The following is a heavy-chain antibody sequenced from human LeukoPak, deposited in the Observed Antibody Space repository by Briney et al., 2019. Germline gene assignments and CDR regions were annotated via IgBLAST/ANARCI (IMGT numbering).Heavy chain of an antibody. D-gene: IGHD3-22*01. J-gene: IGHJ1*01. CDR2: IYYSGSS. V-gene: IGHV4-39*01. CDR1: GDSISSSSYY. Sequence: SETLSLTCTVSGDSISSSSYYWGWVRQPQGKGLEWIADIYYSGSSYYSPSLKSRLTTSLDTSKNQFSLKLRSVTAADTAVYFCARRRYYDSTALLDWGQGTLVSVSS. CDR3: ARRRYYDSTALLD.